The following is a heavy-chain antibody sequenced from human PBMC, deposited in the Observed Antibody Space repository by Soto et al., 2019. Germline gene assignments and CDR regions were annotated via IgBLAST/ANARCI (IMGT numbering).Heavy chain of an antibody. J-gene: IGHJ4*02. CDR1: GFTFSNYA. Sequence: PGGSLRLSCAAPGFTFSNYAMHWVRQAPGKGLEWVAVISYDGSNKYYADSVKGRFTISRDNSKSTLLMNSLRAEDTAVYYCARGDSPASDYWGQGTLVTVSS. D-gene: IGHD3-16*01. CDR3: ARGDSPASDY. CDR2: ISYDGSNK. V-gene: IGHV3-30-3*01.